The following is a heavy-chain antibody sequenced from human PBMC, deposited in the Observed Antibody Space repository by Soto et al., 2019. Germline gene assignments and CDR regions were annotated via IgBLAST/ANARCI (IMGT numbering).Heavy chain of an antibody. Sequence: SETLSLTCTVSGGSISSDADDWSWIRQHPEKGLERIGYIYNRGITYYNPSLRSRATISVDTAKNQFSLTLSSVAAADKAVYYCARDTAAIGQFDPWGQGTLVTVSS. D-gene: IGHD5-18*01. J-gene: IGHJ5*02. CDR2: IYNRGIT. V-gene: IGHV4-31*03. CDR3: ARDTAAIGQFDP. CDR1: GGSISSDADD.